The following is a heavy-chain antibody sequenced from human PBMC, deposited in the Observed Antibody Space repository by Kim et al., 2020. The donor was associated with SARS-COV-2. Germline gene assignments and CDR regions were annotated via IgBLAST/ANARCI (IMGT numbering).Heavy chain of an antibody. D-gene: IGHD3-22*01. Sequence: GGSLRLSCAASGFTFSNYAMSWVRQAPGKGLEWVSVISGSGDYTSYADSVKGRFTISRDNSKNTLSLQMNSLRAGDTAVYLCVKEGCESSGVYLQHWGQG. CDR3: VKEGCESSGVYLQH. V-gene: IGHV3-23*01. CDR2: ISGSGDYT. CDR1: GFTFSNYA. J-gene: IGHJ1*01.